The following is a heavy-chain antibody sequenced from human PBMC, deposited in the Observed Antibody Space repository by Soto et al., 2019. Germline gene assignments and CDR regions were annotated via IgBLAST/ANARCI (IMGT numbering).Heavy chain of an antibody. CDR3: ARVRYDYGSGSYAMDV. V-gene: IGHV4-31*03. CDR2: IYYGGNS. D-gene: IGHD3-10*01. CDR1: GGSISSGDHY. Sequence: SETLSLTCTVSGGSISSGDHYWSWIRQHPGEGLEWIGFIYYGGNSYYKPPLTSRLTISVDTSKNQFSLRLSSVTAADTAVNYCARVRYDYGSGSYAMDVWGRGTTVTVSS. J-gene: IGHJ6*02.